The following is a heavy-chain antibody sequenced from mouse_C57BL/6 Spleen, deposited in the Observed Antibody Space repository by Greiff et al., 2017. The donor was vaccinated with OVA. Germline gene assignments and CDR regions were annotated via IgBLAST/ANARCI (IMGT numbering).Heavy chain of an antibody. J-gene: IGHJ2*01. D-gene: IGHD1-1*01. V-gene: IGHV5-4*03. Sequence: DVKLVESGGGLVKPGGSLKLSCAASGFTFSSYAMSWVRQTPEKRLEWVATISDGGSYTYYPDNVKGRFTISRDNAKNNLYLQMSHLKSEDTAMYYGARPITAEVGGYFDYWGQGTTLTVSS. CDR2: ISDGGSYT. CDR3: ARPITAEVGGYFDY. CDR1: GFTFSSYA.